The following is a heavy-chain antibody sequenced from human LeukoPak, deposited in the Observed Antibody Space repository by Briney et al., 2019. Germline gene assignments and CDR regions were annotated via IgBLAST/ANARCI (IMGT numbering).Heavy chain of an antibody. CDR3: AKGSGSLSSYYYNMDV. D-gene: IGHD1-26*01. CDR1: GFTFTSYA. J-gene: IGHJ6*03. Sequence: GGSLRLSCAASGFTFTSYAMSWVRQAPGKGLEWVSGISGSDDSTYYADSVKGRFTISRDNSKNTVYPQMNSLRAEDTAVYYCAKGSGSLSSYYYNMDVWGKGTTVTVSS. V-gene: IGHV3-23*01. CDR2: ISGSDDST.